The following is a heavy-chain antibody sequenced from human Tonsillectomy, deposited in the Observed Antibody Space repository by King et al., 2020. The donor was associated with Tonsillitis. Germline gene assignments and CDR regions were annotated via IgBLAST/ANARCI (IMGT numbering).Heavy chain of an antibody. J-gene: IGHJ4*02. CDR2: IYPSDSDT. Sequence: QLVQSGAEVKKPGESLKISCKGSGYSFSTYWIGWVRQMPGKGLEWMGIIYPSDSDTRYSPSFQGQVTISADKSIITAYLQGSSLKASYTAMYYCARLEGDTYSGVDYWGQGTLVTVSS. CDR1: GYSFSTYW. D-gene: IGHD2-21*01. V-gene: IGHV5-51*01. CDR3: ARLEGDTYSGVDY.